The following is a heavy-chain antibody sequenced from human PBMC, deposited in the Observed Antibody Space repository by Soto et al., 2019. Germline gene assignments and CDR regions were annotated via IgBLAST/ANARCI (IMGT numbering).Heavy chain of an antibody. Sequence: GESLKISCAASGFTFSSYDMNWVRQAPGKGLEWVSYISSSSRTIYYADSVKGRFTISRDNAKNSLYLQMSSLRDEDTAVYYCARESPAFDIWGQGTMVT. J-gene: IGHJ3*02. CDR2: ISSSSRTI. CDR1: GFTFSSYD. CDR3: ARESPAFDI. V-gene: IGHV3-48*02.